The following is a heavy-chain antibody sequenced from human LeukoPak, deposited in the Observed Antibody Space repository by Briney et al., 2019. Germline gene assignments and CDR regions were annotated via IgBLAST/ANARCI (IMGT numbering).Heavy chain of an antibody. Sequence: GGSLRLSSAASGFTFSSYSMNWVRQAPGKGLEWVSYISSSSSTIYYADSVKGRFTISRDNAKNSLYLQMNSLRAEDTAVYYCARDATSSGWYIYFDYWGQGTLVTVSS. CDR2: ISSSSSTI. CDR1: GFTFSSYS. CDR3: ARDATSSGWYIYFDY. D-gene: IGHD6-19*01. V-gene: IGHV3-48*04. J-gene: IGHJ4*02.